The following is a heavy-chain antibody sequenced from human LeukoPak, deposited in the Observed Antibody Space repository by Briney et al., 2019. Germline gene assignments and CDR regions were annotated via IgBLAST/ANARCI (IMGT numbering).Heavy chain of an antibody. J-gene: IGHJ6*02. D-gene: IGHD3-10*01. V-gene: IGHV3-66*01. CDR3: GRRYGLFGMDD. CDR2: FYSGGST. Sequence: GGSLRLSCAASGFTVSSNYMNWVRQAPGKGLEWVSVFYSGGSTYYADSVKGRFTIFRDNSKNMVYLQMNSLRADDTAVYFCGRRYGLFGMDDWGQGTTVTVSS. CDR1: GFTVSSNY.